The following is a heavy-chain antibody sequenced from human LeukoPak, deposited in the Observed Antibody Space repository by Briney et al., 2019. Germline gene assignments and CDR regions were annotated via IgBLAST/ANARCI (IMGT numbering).Heavy chain of an antibody. J-gene: IGHJ4*02. V-gene: IGHV3-7*05. CDR2: IKPDGSET. Sequence: GGSLRLSCVAYGFSCSSCWMTWLRQAPRRGLEWVANIKPDGSETDYVDSVKGRFTISRDNTRNSLYLQMNSLRAEDTAVYYCARIGRDYGDYFDYWGQGTLVTVSS. CDR1: GFSCSSCW. D-gene: IGHD4-17*01. CDR3: ARIGRDYGDYFDY.